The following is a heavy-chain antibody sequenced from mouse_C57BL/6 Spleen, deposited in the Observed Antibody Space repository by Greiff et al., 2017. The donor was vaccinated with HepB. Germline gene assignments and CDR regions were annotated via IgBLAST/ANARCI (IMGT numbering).Heavy chain of an antibody. CDR2: ISYDGSN. CDR3: ARVRIAGPFDY. Sequence: EVKLQESGPGLVKPSQSLSLTCSVTGYSITSGYYWNWIRQFPGNKLEWMGYISYDGSNNYNPSLKNRISITRDTSKNQFFLKLNSVTTEDTATYYCARVRIAGPFDYWGQGTTLTVSS. J-gene: IGHJ2*01. D-gene: IGHD1-1*01. V-gene: IGHV3-6*01. CDR1: GYSITSGYY.